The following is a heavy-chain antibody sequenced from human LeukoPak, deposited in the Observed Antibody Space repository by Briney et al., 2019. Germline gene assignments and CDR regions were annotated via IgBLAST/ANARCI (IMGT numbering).Heavy chain of an antibody. D-gene: IGHD3-22*01. V-gene: IGHV4-61*02. J-gene: IGHJ4*02. Sequence: PSETLSLTCTVSGGSISSGSYYWSWIRQPAGKGLEWIGRIYTSGSTNYNPSLKSRVTISVDTSKNQFSLKLSSVTAADTAVYYCARGGNMYYYDSGGDYFDYWGQGTLVTASS. CDR3: ARGGNMYYYDSGGDYFDY. CDR2: IYTSGST. CDR1: GGSISSGSYY.